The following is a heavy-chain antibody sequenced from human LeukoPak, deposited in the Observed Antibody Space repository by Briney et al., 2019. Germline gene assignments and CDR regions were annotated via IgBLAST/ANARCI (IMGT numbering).Heavy chain of an antibody. J-gene: IGHJ3*02. D-gene: IGHD3-22*01. CDR2: IYPGDSDT. V-gene: IGHV5-51*01. CDR3: ARTSYYYDSSGLDAFDI. CDR1: GYSFTSYW. Sequence: GESLKISCKSSGYSFTSYWIGWVRQMPGKGLEWMGIIYPGDSDTRYSPSFQGQVTISADKSISTAYLQWSSLKASDTAMYYCARTSYYYDSSGLDAFDIWGQGTMVTVSS.